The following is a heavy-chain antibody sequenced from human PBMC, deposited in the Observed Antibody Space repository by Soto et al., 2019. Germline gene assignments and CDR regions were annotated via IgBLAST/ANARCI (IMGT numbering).Heavy chain of an antibody. V-gene: IGHV3-9*01. CDR1: GFTFDDYA. CDR2: ISWNSGSI. J-gene: IGHJ6*02. Sequence: EVQLVESGGGLVQPGRSLRLSCAASGFTFDDYAMHWVRQAPGKGLEWVSGISWNSGSIGYADSVKGRFTISRDNAKNSLYLQMNSLRAEDTAFYYCAKGMPYYYYGMDVWGQVTTVTVSS. CDR3: AKGMPYYYYGMDV. D-gene: IGHD2-2*01.